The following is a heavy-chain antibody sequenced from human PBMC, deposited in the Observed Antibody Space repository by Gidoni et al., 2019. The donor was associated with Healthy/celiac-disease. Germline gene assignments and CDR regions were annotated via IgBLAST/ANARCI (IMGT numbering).Heavy chain of an antibody. V-gene: IGHV3-15*01. J-gene: IGHJ4*01. CDR2: IKSKTEGGRT. CDR3: PIDPSPDGLWFGEFFLFDY. D-gene: IGHD3-10*01. Sequence: EVQLVESGGGLVKPGGSLRLSCAASGLPFSNAWMSWVRQAPGKGLDWVGRIKSKTEGGRTDCAAPVKGSFTISRDASTNPLSLHMLSLQTQDPAVYYCPIDPSPDGLWFGEFFLFDYWGHGTLVTVSS. CDR1: GLPFSNAW.